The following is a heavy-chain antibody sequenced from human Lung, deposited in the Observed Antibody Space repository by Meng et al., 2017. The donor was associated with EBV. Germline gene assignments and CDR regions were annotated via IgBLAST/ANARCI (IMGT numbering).Heavy chain of an antibody. V-gene: IGHV4-34*01. Sequence: QVLPAQGGADLFEPPATLALSCACYGGFFRTYYGSWLRQSPGKGLAWIGEINHGGSTNYNPSLKSRVTISVVTSKHQFSLSLNSVTAADTAVYYCARGGTSSAPFDYWGQGTLVTVSS. D-gene: IGHD2-2*01. CDR3: ARGGTSSAPFDY. CDR1: GGFFRTYY. CDR2: INHGGST. J-gene: IGHJ4*02.